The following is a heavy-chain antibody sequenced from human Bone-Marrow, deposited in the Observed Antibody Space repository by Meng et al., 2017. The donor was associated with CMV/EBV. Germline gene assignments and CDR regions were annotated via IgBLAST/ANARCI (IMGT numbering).Heavy chain of an antibody. D-gene: IGHD3-10*01. CDR1: EGTFSSYV. J-gene: IGHJ3*02. CDR3: ARGGDVYSGSGRTGAFAI. V-gene: IGHV1-69*10. Sequence: SVKVSCKESEGTFSSYVVSWVRQAPGQGLEWVGGIIPVADGVNYAQKFQGRVTIIADTSTGTVYMELSSLTHEDTAVYYCARGGDVYSGSGRTGAFAIWGQGTMVTVSS. CDR2: IIPVADGV.